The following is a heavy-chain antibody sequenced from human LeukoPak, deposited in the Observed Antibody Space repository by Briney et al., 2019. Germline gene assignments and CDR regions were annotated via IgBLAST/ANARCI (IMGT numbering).Heavy chain of an antibody. Sequence: SETLSLTCAVYGVSFSGYYWSWIRQPPGKGLEWIGEINHSGSTNYNPSLKSRVTISVDTSKNQFSLKLSSVTAAVTAVYYCARDYSTMVRGLFDPWGQGTLVTVSS. CDR1: GVSFSGYY. J-gene: IGHJ5*02. D-gene: IGHD3-10*01. CDR3: ARDYSTMVRGLFDP. V-gene: IGHV4-34*01. CDR2: INHSGST.